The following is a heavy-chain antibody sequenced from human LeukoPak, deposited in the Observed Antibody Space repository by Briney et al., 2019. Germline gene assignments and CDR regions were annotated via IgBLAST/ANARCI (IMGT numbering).Heavy chain of an antibody. CDR3: ARLGGDYAY. CDR2: ISYDGSNK. CDR1: GFTFSSYA. Sequence: GGSLRLSCAASGFTFSSYAMHWVRQAPGKGLEWVAVISYDGSNKYYADSVKGRFTISRDNSKNTLYLQMNSLRAEDTAGYYCARLGGDYAYWGQGTLVTVSS. J-gene: IGHJ4*02. V-gene: IGHV3-30-3*01. D-gene: IGHD4-17*01.